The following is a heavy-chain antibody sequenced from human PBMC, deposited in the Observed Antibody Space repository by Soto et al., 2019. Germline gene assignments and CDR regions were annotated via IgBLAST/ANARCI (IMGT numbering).Heavy chain of an antibody. J-gene: IGHJ4*02. D-gene: IGHD6-19*01. CDR1: GGSFSGYH. Sequence: PSETLSLTCAVYGGSFSGYHWSWIRQPPGKGLEWIGEINHSGSTNYNPSLKSRVTISVDTSKNQFSLKLSSVTAADTAVYYCARGVEGSGNQRFDYWGQGTQVPVSS. V-gene: IGHV4-34*01. CDR2: INHSGST. CDR3: ARGVEGSGNQRFDY.